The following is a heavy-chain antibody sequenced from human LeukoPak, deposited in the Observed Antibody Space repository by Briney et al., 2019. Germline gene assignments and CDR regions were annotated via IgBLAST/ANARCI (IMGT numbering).Heavy chain of an antibody. V-gene: IGHV4-31*03. J-gene: IGHJ6*02. D-gene: IGHD3-9*01. CDR1: GGSISSGGYY. CDR3: AREGPSRYDILTGYLGYYYGMDV. CDR2: IYYSGST. Sequence: PSETLSLTCTVSGGSISSGGYYWSWIRQHPGKGLEWIGYIYYSGSTYYNPSLKSRVTISVDTSKNQFSLKLSSVTAADTAVYYCAREGPSRYDILTGYLGYYYGMDVWGQGTTVTVSS.